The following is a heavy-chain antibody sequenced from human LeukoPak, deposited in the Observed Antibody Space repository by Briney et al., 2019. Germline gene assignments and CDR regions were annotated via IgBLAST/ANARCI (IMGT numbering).Heavy chain of an antibody. CDR3: ARVIYYDSSGYSYAFDI. Sequence: GESLRLSCAASGFTFSSYWMHWVRQAPGKGLVWVSRINSDGSSTSYADSVKGRFTISRDNAKNTLYLQMNSLRAEDTAVYYCARVIYYDSSGYSYAFDIWGQGTMVTVSS. J-gene: IGHJ3*02. CDR1: GFTFSSYW. V-gene: IGHV3-74*01. D-gene: IGHD3-22*01. CDR2: INSDGSST.